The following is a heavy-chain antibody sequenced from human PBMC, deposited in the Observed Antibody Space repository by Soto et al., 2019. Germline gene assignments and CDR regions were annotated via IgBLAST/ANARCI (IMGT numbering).Heavy chain of an antibody. Sequence: PWGSLRLSCAASGFTFSNAWMSWVRQAPGKGLEWVGRIKSKTDGGTTDYAAPVKGRFTISRDDSKNTLYLQMNSLKTEDTAVYYCTSSLPLSSSSDYWGQGTLVTVSS. J-gene: IGHJ4*02. CDR1: GFTFSNAW. CDR3: TSSLPLSSSSDY. D-gene: IGHD6-6*01. V-gene: IGHV3-15*01. CDR2: IKSKTDGGTT.